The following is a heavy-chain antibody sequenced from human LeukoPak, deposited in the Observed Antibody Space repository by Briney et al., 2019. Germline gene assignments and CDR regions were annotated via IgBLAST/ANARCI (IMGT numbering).Heavy chain of an antibody. V-gene: IGHV5-51*01. D-gene: IGHD2-15*01. CDR2: IYPGDSDT. CDR1: GYSFTSYW. J-gene: IGHJ5*02. Sequence: GESLKISCKGSGYSFTSYWIGWVRQMPGKGLEWMGIIYPGDSDTRYSPSFQGQVTISADKSISTAYLQWSSLKASDTAMYYCVRCGSSGGSCFNWFDPWGQGTLVTVSS. CDR3: VRCGSSGGSCFNWFDP.